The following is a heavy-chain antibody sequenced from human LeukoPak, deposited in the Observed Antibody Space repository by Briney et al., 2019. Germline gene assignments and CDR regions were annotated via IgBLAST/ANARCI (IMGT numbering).Heavy chain of an antibody. D-gene: IGHD3-3*01. V-gene: IGHV4-34*01. CDR3: AATYYDFWSGFHRATYYMDV. J-gene: IGHJ6*03. CDR2: INHSGST. CDR1: GGSFSGYY. Sequence: SETLSLTCAVYGGSFSGYYWSWIRQPPGKGLEWIGEINHSGSTNCNPSLKSRVTISVDTSKNQFSLKLSSVTAADTAVYYCAATYYDFWSGFHRATYYMDVWGKGTTVTVSS.